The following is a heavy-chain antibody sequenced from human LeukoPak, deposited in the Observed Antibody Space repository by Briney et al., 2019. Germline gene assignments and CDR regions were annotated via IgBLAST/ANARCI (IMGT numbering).Heavy chain of an antibody. J-gene: IGHJ4*02. CDR1: GYAFTSYY. CDR3: ARDHPAAISDY. CDR2: INPSGGST. D-gene: IGHD2-2*02. V-gene: IGHV1-46*01. Sequence: GASVKVSCKASGYAFTSYYMHWVRQAPGQGLEWMGIINPSGGSTSYAQKFQGRVTMARDTSTSTVYMELSSLRSEDTAVYYCARDHPAAISDYWGQGTLVTVSS.